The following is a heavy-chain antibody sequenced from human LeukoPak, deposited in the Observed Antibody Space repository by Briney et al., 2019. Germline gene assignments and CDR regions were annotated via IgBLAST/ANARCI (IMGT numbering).Heavy chain of an antibody. J-gene: IGHJ4*02. CDR1: GFIFSDYY. CDR3: ARDRQVHTSLDYVEY. Sequence: GGSLRLSCAASGFIFSDYYMSWIRQVPGKGLEWVSYTSSSGGATYYAGFVKGRFTVSRDNAQNSLSLQMNSLRVEDTAVYYCARDRQVHTSLDYVEYWGQGALVTVSS. V-gene: IGHV3-11*01. D-gene: IGHD1-1*01. CDR2: TSSSGGAT.